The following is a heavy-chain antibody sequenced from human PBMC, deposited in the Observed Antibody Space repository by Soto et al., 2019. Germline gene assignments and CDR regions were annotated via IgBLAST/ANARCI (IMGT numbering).Heavy chain of an antibody. CDR3: ASGWMAAFDN. J-gene: IGHJ4*02. CDR1: GFTFSTYS. V-gene: IGHV3-23*01. D-gene: IGHD5-12*01. Sequence: PGGSLRLSCAASGFTFSTYSMSWVRQAQGKGLEWVSAISARGDTTYYAASVKGRSTISRDTSGNTQYLQINSLKAEDTAVYFCASGWMAAFDNWGQGTLVTVSS. CDR2: ISARGDTT.